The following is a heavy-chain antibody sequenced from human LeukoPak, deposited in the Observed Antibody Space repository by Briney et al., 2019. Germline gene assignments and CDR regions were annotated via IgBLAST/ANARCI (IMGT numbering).Heavy chain of an antibody. CDR1: GFPFSNSW. J-gene: IGHJ3*02. Sequence: GGPLRLSCAVSGFPFSNSWMSWVRQTPGKGREWVGRIKSKTNGGTTDYAAPVRDRFTISRDDSENTLYLQMNSLKTEDTAVYYCTTEGYSYGYHSFDMWGQGTMVTVSS. V-gene: IGHV3-15*01. CDR3: TTEGYSYGYHSFDM. CDR2: IKSKTNGGTT. D-gene: IGHD5-18*01.